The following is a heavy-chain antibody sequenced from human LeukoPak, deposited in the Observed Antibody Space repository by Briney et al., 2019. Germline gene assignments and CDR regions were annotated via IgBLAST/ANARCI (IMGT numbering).Heavy chain of an antibody. CDR1: GFTFSSYD. V-gene: IGHV3-13*01. D-gene: IGHD3-22*01. CDR2: IGTAGDT. CDR3: ARGVVYYDSSGPFDY. J-gene: IGHJ4*02. Sequence: GGSLRLSCAASGFTFSSYDMHWVRQATGKGLEWVSAIGTAGDTYYPGSVKGRFTISRDNSKNTLYLQMNSLRAEDTAVYYCARGVVYYDSSGPFDYWGQGTLVTVSS.